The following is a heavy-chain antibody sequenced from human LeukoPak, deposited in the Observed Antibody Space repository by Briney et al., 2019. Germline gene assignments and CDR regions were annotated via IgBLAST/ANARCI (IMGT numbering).Heavy chain of an antibody. J-gene: IGHJ4*02. CDR3: ARVGQGDSSGLFDY. CDR1: GGSISSHY. D-gene: IGHD3-22*01. V-gene: IGHV4-59*11. Sequence: SETLSLTCTVSGGSISSHYWSWIRQPPGKGLEWIGYIYYSGSTNYNPSLKSRVTISVDTSKNQFSLKLSSVTAADTAVYYCARVGQGDSSGLFDYWGQGTLVTVSS. CDR2: IYYSGST.